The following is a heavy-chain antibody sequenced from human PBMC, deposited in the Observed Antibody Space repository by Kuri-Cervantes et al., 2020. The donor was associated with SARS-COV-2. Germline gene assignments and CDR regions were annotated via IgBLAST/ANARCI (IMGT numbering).Heavy chain of an antibody. Sequence: SLKISCAASGFTFSSYGMRWVRQAPGKGLEWVAVIWYDGSNKYYADSVKGRFTISRDNSKNTLYLQMNSLRAEDTAVYYCAKNTVTVWYFDLWGRGTLVTVSS. V-gene: IGHV3-33*06. CDR1: GFTFSSYG. D-gene: IGHD4-17*01. CDR2: IWYDGSNK. J-gene: IGHJ2*01. CDR3: AKNTVTVWYFDL.